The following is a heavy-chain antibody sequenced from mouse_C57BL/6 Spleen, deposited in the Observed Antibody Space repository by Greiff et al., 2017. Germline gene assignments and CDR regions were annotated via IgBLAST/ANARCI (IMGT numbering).Heavy chain of an antibody. Sequence: QVHVKQSGAELVKPGASVKISCKASGYAFSSYWMNWVKQRPGKGLEWIGQIYPGDGDTNYTGKFKGKATLTADKSSSTAYMQLSSLTSEDSAVYVCAREGNYFYAMDYWGQGTSVTVSS. CDR1: GYAFSSYW. J-gene: IGHJ4*01. CDR2: IYPGDGDT. CDR3: AREGNYFYAMDY. D-gene: IGHD2-1*01. V-gene: IGHV1-80*01.